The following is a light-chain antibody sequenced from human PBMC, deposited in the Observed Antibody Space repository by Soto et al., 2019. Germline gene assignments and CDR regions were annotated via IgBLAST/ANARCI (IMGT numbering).Light chain of an antibody. CDR3: VAWDDSLNGYVV. CDR2: SNN. V-gene: IGLV1-44*01. Sequence: VLTQPPSASGTPGQRVTISCSGSSSNIGSNTVNWYQQLPGTAPKLVIYSNNQRPSGVPDRFSGSKSGTSASLAISGLQSEDEADYYCVAWDDSLNGYVVFGGGTKVTVL. CDR1: SSNIGSNT. J-gene: IGLJ2*01.